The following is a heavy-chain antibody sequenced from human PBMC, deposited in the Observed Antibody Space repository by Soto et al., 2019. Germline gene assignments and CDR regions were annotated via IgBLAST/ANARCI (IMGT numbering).Heavy chain of an antibody. D-gene: IGHD6-19*01. CDR2: IYYTGNT. Sequence: PSETLSLTCTVSGGSISSYYWSCIRRPPGKGLEWIGYIYYTGNTNSNPSLRSRVTISVDTSKNQFSLKLTSLTAADTAVYYCARDRTSSAVDFDYWGQGTLVTVSS. CDR3: ARDRTSSAVDFDY. J-gene: IGHJ4*02. V-gene: IGHV4-59*01. CDR1: GGSISSYY.